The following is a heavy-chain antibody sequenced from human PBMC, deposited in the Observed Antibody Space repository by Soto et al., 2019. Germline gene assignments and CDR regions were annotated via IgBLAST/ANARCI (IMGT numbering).Heavy chain of an antibody. V-gene: IGHV4-34*01. Sequence: TSETLSLTCAVYGGSFSGYYWSWIRQPPGKGLEWIGEINHSGSTNYNPSLKSRVTISVDTSKNQFSLKLSSVTAADTAVYYCARSLNVAVAGTGYWGQGTLVTVSS. J-gene: IGHJ4*02. CDR2: INHSGST. D-gene: IGHD6-19*01. CDR1: GGSFSGYY. CDR3: ARSLNVAVAGTGY.